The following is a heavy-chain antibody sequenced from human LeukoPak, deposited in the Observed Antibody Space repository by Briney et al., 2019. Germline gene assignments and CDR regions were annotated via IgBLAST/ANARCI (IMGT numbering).Heavy chain of an antibody. CDR2: IYYSGST. CDR1: GGSISSYY. CDR3: AKGSYGDLDP. Sequence: SETLSLTCTVSGGSISSYYWSWIRQPPGKGLEWIGYIYYSGSTNYNPSLKSRVTISVDTSKNQFSLKLSSVTAADTAVYYCAKGSYGDLDPLGQGTLVTVSS. V-gene: IGHV4-59*01. D-gene: IGHD4-17*01. J-gene: IGHJ5*02.